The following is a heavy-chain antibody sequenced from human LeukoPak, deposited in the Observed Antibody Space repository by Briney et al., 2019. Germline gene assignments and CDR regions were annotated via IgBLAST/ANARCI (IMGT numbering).Heavy chain of an antibody. CDR1: GGSIINYY. CDR3: ARRKVLPTAVDAFDI. CDR2: IFSSGST. Sequence: SETLSLTCTVSGGSIINYYWSWVRQPAGKGLEWIGRIFSSGSTDYNPSLKSRVTMSVDTSKNQFSLKLTSMPAADTAVYYCARRKVLPTAVDAFDIWGQGTMVTVSS. V-gene: IGHV4-4*07. J-gene: IGHJ3*02. D-gene: IGHD2-2*01.